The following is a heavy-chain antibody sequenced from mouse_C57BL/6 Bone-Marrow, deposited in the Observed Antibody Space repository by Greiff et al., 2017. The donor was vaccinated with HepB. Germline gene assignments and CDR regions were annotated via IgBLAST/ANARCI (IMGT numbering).Heavy chain of an antibody. CDR2: ISSGGDYI. J-gene: IGHJ2*01. CDR3: TRETPTYYSNYSYYFDY. CDR1: GFTFSSYA. V-gene: IGHV5-9-1*02. D-gene: IGHD2-5*01. Sequence: EVQLQESGEGLVKPGGSLKLSCAASGFTFSSYAMSWVRQTPEKRLEWVAYISSGGDYIYYADTVKGRFTISRDNARNTLYLQMSSLKSEDTAMYYCTRETPTYYSNYSYYFDYWGQGTTLTVSS.